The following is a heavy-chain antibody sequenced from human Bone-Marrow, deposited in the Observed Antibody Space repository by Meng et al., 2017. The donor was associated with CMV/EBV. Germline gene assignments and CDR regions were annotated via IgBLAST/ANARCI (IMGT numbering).Heavy chain of an antibody. J-gene: IGHJ3*02. D-gene: IGHD2-2*02. CDR2: INHSGST. CDR1: GGSISSYY. CDR3: ARGRLSRYCSSTSCYTRGAFDI. Sequence: SETLSLTCTVSGGSISSYYWSWIRQPPGKGLEWIGEINHSGSTNYNPSLKSRVTISVDTSKNQFSLKLSSVTAADTAVYYCARGRLSRYCSSTSCYTRGAFDIWGQGTMVTVSS. V-gene: IGHV4-34*01.